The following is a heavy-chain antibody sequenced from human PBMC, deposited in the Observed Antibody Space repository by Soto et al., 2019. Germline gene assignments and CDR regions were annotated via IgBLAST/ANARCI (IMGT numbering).Heavy chain of an antibody. CDR1: GFTFSSYG. V-gene: IGHV3-30*18. Sequence: QVQLVESGGGVVQPGRSLRLSCAASGFTFSSYGMHWVRQAPGKGLEWVAVISYDGSNKYYADSVKGRFTISRDNSKNTLYLQMNSLRAEDTAVYYCAKPRGDSSSWYAGDYWGQGTLVTVSS. CDR2: ISYDGSNK. J-gene: IGHJ4*02. D-gene: IGHD6-13*01. CDR3: AKPRGDSSSWYAGDY.